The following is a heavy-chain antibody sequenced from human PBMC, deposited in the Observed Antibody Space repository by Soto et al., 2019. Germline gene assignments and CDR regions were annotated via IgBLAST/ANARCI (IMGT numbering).Heavy chain of an antibody. CDR2: INYRGIT. J-gene: IGHJ1*01. V-gene: IGHV4-34*01. CDR1: GGSFRGYS. D-gene: IGHD3-16*01. CDR3: ARSRVLMSFDKVWGSFGGAIEN. Sequence: QVQLQQWGAGLLKPSETLSLTCGVSGGSFRGYSWNWIRQSPEKGLEWIGEINYRGITSYNPSLRSRVNISRDTSNNHFALKLSSVTAADTGVYYCARSRVLMSFDKVWGSFGGAIENWGRGTLVTVSS.